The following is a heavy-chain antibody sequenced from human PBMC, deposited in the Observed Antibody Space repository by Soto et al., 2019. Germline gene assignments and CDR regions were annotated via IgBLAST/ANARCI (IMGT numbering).Heavy chain of an antibody. CDR2: ISSTSTTI. Sequence: EVQLVESGGGLVQPGGSLRLSCAASGFTFSSYSMNWVRQAPGKGLEWVSYISSTSTTIHYADSVKGRFTISRDNVKNSRYLQMNILRAEETAVYYCARDRFLYGSEYGMDVWGQGTTVTVSS. CDR3: ARDRFLYGSEYGMDV. CDR1: GFTFSSYS. D-gene: IGHD3-10*01. V-gene: IGHV3-48*01. J-gene: IGHJ6*02.